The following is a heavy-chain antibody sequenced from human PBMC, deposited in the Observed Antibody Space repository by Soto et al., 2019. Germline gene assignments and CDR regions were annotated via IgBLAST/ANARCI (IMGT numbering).Heavy chain of an antibody. Sequence: SVKVSCKASGGTFSSYAISWVRQAPGQGLEWMGGIIPIFGTANYAQKFQGRVTITADKSTSTAYMELSSLRSEDTAVYYCARAIAVVPAAMRRRYYYGMDVWGQGTTVTVSS. J-gene: IGHJ6*02. D-gene: IGHD2-2*01. CDR1: GGTFSSYA. CDR3: ARAIAVVPAAMRRRYYYGMDV. CDR2: IIPIFGTA. V-gene: IGHV1-69*06.